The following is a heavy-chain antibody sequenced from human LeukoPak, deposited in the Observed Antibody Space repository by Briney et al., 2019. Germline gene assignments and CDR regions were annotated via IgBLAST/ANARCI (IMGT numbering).Heavy chain of an antibody. D-gene: IGHD3-22*01. Sequence: ASVKVSCKASGYTFTSYGISWVRQATGQGLEWMGWMNPNSGNTGYAQKFQGRVTMTRNTSISTAYMELSSLRSEDTAVYYCARGQDSSGYYPLGDVWGQGTTVTVSS. V-gene: IGHV1-8*02. CDR3: ARGQDSSGYYPLGDV. CDR1: GYTFTSYG. J-gene: IGHJ6*02. CDR2: MNPNSGNT.